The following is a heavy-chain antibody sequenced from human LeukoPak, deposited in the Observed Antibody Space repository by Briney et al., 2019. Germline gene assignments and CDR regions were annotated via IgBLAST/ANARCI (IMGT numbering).Heavy chain of an antibody. CDR1: GFTFSSYE. Sequence: GGSLRLSCAASGFTFSSYEMNWVRQAPGKGLEWVSYISSSGSTIYYADSVKGRFTISRDNAKNSPYLQMNSLRAEDTAVYYCARADGWLVRGWFDPWGQGTLVTVSS. CDR2: ISSSGSTI. J-gene: IGHJ5*02. V-gene: IGHV3-48*03. CDR3: ARADGWLVRGWFDP. D-gene: IGHD6-19*01.